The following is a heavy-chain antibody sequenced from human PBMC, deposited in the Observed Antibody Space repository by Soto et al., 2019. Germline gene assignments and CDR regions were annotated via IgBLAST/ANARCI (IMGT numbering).Heavy chain of an antibody. J-gene: IGHJ6*02. Sequence: PGESLKISCKGSGYSFTSYWIGWVRQMPGKGLEWMGIIYPGDSDTRYSPSFQGQVTISADKSISTAYLQWSSLKASDTAMYYCARQNEEGGYYYYGMDVWGQGTTVTVSS. D-gene: IGHD1-1*01. CDR2: IYPGDSDT. V-gene: IGHV5-51*01. CDR3: ARQNEEGGYYYYGMDV. CDR1: GYSFTSYW.